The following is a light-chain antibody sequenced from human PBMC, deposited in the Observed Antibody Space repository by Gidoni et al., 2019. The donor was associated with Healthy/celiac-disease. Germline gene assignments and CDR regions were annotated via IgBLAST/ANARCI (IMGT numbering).Light chain of an antibody. CDR2: AAS. Sequence: DIQLTQSPSSLSASVGDRVTITCRASQSISSYLNWYQQKPGKAPKRLIYAASSLQRGVPSRFSGSGSGTEFTLTISSLQPEDFATYYCQQSYSTPPLTFGGXTKVEIK. CDR3: QQSYSTPPLT. CDR1: QSISSY. J-gene: IGKJ4*01. V-gene: IGKV1-39*01.